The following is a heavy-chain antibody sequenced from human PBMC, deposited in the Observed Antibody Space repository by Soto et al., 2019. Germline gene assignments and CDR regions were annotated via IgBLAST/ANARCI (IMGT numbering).Heavy chain of an antibody. Sequence: QVQLVQSGAEVKKPGSSVKVSCKASGGTFSSYAISWVRQAPGQGLEWMGGIIPIFGTANYAQKFQGRVTITADESTSTAYMELSSLRSEDTAVYYCAGDRGGGSHRLYASDIWGQGTMVTVSS. CDR3: AGDRGGGSHRLYASDI. J-gene: IGHJ3*02. CDR2: IIPIFGTA. V-gene: IGHV1-69*01. CDR1: GGTFSSYA. D-gene: IGHD1-26*01.